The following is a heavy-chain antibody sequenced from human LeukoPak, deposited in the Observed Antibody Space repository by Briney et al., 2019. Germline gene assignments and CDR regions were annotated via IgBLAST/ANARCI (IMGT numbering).Heavy chain of an antibody. CDR1: GGSISSGSYY. J-gene: IGHJ5*02. V-gene: IGHV4-61*02. D-gene: IGHD6-19*01. Sequence: PSQTLSLTCTVSGGSISSGSYYWSWIRQPAGKGLEWIGRIYTSGSTNYNPSLKSRVTISVDTSKSQFSLKLSSVTAADTAVYYCARVLAVGSNWFDPWGQGTLVTVSS. CDR2: IYTSGST. CDR3: ARVLAVGSNWFDP.